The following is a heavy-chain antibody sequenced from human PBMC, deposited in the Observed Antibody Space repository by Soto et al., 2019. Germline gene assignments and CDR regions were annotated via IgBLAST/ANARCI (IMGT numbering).Heavy chain of an antibody. J-gene: IGHJ4*02. D-gene: IGHD6-6*01. V-gene: IGHV3-15*07. CDR1: GFTFSNAW. CDR3: TTDSYSSSSYFDY. Sequence: GGSLRLSCAASGFTFSNAWMNWVRQAPGKGLEWVGRIKSKTDGGTTDYAAPVKGRFTISRDDSKNTLYLQMNSLKTEDTAVYYCTTDSYSSSSYFDYWGQGTLVTVSS. CDR2: IKSKTDGGTT.